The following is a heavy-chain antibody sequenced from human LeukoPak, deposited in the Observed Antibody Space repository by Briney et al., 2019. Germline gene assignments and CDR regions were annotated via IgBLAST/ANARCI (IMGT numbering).Heavy chain of an antibody. J-gene: IGHJ2*01. Sequence: GGSLRLSCAASGFTFSNYALTWVRQAPGKGLEWVSSISSSSSYIYYADSVKGRFTISRDNAKNSLYLQMNSLRAEDTAVYYCARDLWDWYFDLWGRGTLVTVSS. CDR1: GFTFSNYA. CDR3: ARDLWDWYFDL. V-gene: IGHV3-21*01. CDR2: ISSSSSYI. D-gene: IGHD2/OR15-2a*01.